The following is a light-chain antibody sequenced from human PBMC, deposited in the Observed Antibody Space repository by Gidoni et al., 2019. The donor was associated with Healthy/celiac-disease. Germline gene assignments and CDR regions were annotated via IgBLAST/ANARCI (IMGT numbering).Light chain of an antibody. CDR2: AAS. Sequence: DIQMTQSPSSLSASVGDRVTIPRRASQGISNYLAWYQQKPGKVPKLLIYAASTLQSGVPARFSGSGSGTDFTLTISSLQPEDVATYYCQKYYSAPWTFGQGTKVEIK. V-gene: IGKV1-27*01. CDR1: QGISNY. J-gene: IGKJ1*01. CDR3: QKYYSAPWT.